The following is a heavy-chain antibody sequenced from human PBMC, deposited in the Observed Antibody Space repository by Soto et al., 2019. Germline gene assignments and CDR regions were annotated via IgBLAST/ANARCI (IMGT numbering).Heavy chain of an antibody. V-gene: IGHV1-2*02. CDR3: ARDYSAGAGASDF. D-gene: IGHD6-19*01. CDR1: GYIFTAYY. Sequence: QVQLVQSGAEVKKPGASVKVSCKASGYIFTAYYMNWVRQAPGQGLEWMGWINPASGSTNYAQKFQGRVTMTTDPSISTAYMELSSLRSDDTAVYYCARDYSAGAGASDFWGQGTMVIVSS. CDR2: INPASGST. J-gene: IGHJ3*01.